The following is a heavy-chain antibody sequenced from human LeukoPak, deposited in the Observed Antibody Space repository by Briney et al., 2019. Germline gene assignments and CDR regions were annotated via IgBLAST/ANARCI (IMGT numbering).Heavy chain of an antibody. J-gene: IGHJ4*01. CDR2: IKRKTHGGTT. CDR1: GFDFSDAW. Sequence: GGSLRLSCATSGFDFSDAWMSCVRQAPGKGLEWVGRIKRKTHGGTTQYGAPVKGRFAISRDDSKNTLYLQMNSLTTEDTGVYFCTTEVVVTSYFDFWGHGALVTVSS. V-gene: IGHV3-15*05. CDR3: TTEVVVTSYFDF. D-gene: IGHD2-21*02.